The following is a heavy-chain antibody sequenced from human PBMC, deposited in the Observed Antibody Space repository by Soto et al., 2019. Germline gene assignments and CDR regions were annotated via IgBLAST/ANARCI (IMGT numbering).Heavy chain of an antibody. D-gene: IGHD3-22*01. CDR2: IYSGGST. V-gene: IGHV3-53*01. Sequence: EVQLVESGGGLIQPGGSLRLSCAASGFTFSSNDMNWVRQAPGKGLEWVSLIYSGGSTYYADSVKGRFTISRENSKNTLYLQMSSPRAEATAVYYSATRPLLPGAPWGQGTMVPVSS. CDR1: GFTFSSND. J-gene: IGHJ3*01. CDR3: ATRPLLPGAP.